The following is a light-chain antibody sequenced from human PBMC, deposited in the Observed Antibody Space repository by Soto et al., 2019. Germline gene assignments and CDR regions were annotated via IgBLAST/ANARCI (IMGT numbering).Light chain of an antibody. CDR1: QSLVYSDGDTY. CDR2: KVS. J-gene: IGKJ1*01. CDR3: MQGTHWLWT. V-gene: IGKV2-30*01. Sequence: DVVMTQSPLSLPVTLGQPASISCMSAQSLVYSDGDTYLSWFQQRPGQSPRRLIYKVSNRDSGVPDRFSGSGSGTDFTLKISRVEAEDVGVYYCMQGTHWLWTFDQGTKVEVK.